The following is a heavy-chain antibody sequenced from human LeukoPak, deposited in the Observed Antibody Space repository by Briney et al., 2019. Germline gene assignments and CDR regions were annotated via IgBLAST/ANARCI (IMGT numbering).Heavy chain of an antibody. J-gene: IGHJ4*02. CDR1: GGSISSSSYY. D-gene: IGHD3-22*01. CDR3: ARQPDSSGYYPECYFDY. V-gene: IGHV4-39*01. Sequence: PSETLSLTCTVSGGSISSSSYYWGWIRQPPGKGLEWIGSIYYSGSTYYNPPLKSRVTISVDTSKNQFSLKLSSVTAADTAVYYCARQPDSSGYYPECYFDYWGQGTLVTVSS. CDR2: IYYSGST.